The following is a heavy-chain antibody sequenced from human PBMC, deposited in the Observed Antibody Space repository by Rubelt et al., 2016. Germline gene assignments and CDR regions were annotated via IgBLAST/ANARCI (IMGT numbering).Heavy chain of an antibody. CDR3: ARASIAARPRFDY. D-gene: IGHD6-6*01. Sequence: QVQLVQSGAEVKKPGASVKVSCKASGYTFTSYGISWVRQAPGQGLEWMGWINPNSGGTNYAQKFQGRVTMTRDTSISTAYMELSRLRSDDTAGYYCARASIAARPRFDYWGQGTLVTVSS. V-gene: IGHV1-2*02. J-gene: IGHJ4*02. CDR1: GYTFTSYG. CDR2: INPNSGGT.